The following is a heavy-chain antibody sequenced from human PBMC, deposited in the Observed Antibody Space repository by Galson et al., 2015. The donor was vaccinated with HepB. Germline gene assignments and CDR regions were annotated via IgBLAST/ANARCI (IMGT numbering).Heavy chain of an antibody. CDR1: GYTFTSYD. D-gene: IGHD6-19*01. V-gene: IGHV1-8*01. CDR3: ARVDISVAGGRRFDP. Sequence: SVKVSCKASGYTFTSYDINWVRQATGQGLEWMGWMNPNSDNTGYAQKFQGRVTMTRNTSISTAYMELGSLKPEDTAIYYCARVDISVAGGRRFDPWGQGTLVTVSS. J-gene: IGHJ5*02. CDR2: MNPNSDNT.